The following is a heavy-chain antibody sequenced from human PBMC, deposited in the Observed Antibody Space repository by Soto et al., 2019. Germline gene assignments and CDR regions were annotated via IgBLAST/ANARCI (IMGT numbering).Heavy chain of an antibody. J-gene: IGHJ4*02. CDR3: AKKGGYCSGGSCYSSGPYDY. D-gene: IGHD2-15*01. V-gene: IGHV4-39*01. CDR2: IHYSGST. CDR1: GGSISSSSYY. Sequence: QLQLQESGPGLVKPSETLSLTCTVSGGSISSSSYYWGWIRQPPGKGLEWIGSIHYSGSTYYNPSLKSRVTIAVDTSKNQFSLKLSSVTAADTAVYYCAKKGGYCSGGSCYSSGPYDYWGQGTLVTVSS.